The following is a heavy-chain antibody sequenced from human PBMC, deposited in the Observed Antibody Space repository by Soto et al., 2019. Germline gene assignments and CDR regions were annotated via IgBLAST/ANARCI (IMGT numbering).Heavy chain of an antibody. V-gene: IGHV3-23*01. D-gene: IGHD3-3*01. CDR3: AKLFTIFGVVNEFFDY. J-gene: IGHJ4*02. CDR1: GFTFSTYA. Sequence: GGSLRLSCAASGFTFSTYAMSWVRQAPGKGLEWVSTISGSGGNTYYTDSLKGRFTISRDNSKNTLYLQMSSLRAEDTAVYYCAKLFTIFGVVNEFFDYWGQGTLVTVSS. CDR2: ISGSGGNT.